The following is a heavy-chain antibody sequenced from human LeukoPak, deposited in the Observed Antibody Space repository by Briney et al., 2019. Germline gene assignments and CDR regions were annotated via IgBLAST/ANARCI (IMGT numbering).Heavy chain of an antibody. CDR3: ARGSVVPDY. CDR2: IIISSSYI. D-gene: IGHD4-23*01. V-gene: IGHV3-21*03. Sequence: GGSLRLFCAASGFTFSSYSMSWVRQAPGKGLELVSSIIISSSYIHYADSVKGRFTISRHNAKHSLYLQMNSLRAEDTAVYYCARGSVVPDYWGQGTLVTVSS. CDR1: GFTFSSYS. J-gene: IGHJ4*02.